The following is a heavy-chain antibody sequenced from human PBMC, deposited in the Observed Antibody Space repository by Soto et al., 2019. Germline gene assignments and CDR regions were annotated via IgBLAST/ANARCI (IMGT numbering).Heavy chain of an antibody. CDR2: INHSGST. CDR1: GGSFSGYY. J-gene: IGHJ6*02. CDR3: ARGWDSSGWNYYYYDMDV. Sequence: PSETLSLTCAVYGGSFSGYYWSWIRQPPGKGLEWIGEINHSGSTNYNPSLKSRVTISVDTSKNQFSLKLSSVTAADTAVYYCARGWDSSGWNYYYYDMDVWGQGTTVTVSS. V-gene: IGHV4-34*01. D-gene: IGHD6-19*01.